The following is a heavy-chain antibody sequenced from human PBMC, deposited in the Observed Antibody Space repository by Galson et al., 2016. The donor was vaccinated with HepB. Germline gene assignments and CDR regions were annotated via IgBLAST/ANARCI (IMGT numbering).Heavy chain of an antibody. V-gene: IGHV3-23*01. CDR3: ATKPSYYDCLTGYYMGGYFDY. D-gene: IGHD3-9*01. J-gene: IGHJ4*02. Sequence: SLRLSCAASGFTFSSYAMSWVRQAPGKGLEWASAISGSGGSTYYADSVKGRLTISRDNSKNTLFLQMNSLRAEDTAVYYCATKPSYYDCLTGYYMGGYFDYWGQGTLVTVSS. CDR1: GFTFSSYA. CDR2: ISGSGGST.